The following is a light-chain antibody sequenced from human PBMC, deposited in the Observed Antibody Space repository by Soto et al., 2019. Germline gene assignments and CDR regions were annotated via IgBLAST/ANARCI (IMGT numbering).Light chain of an antibody. J-gene: IGLJ1*01. Sequence: QPVLTQPPSVSGAPGQRVTISCTGSSSNIGADYDVHWYQQLPGTAPKLLISGNRNRPSGIPDRFSGSKSGTSATLGITGFQTGDEADYYCGSWDSSLSAYVFGTGTKVTVL. CDR1: SSNIGADYD. CDR2: GNR. CDR3: GSWDSSLSAYV. V-gene: IGLV1-40*01.